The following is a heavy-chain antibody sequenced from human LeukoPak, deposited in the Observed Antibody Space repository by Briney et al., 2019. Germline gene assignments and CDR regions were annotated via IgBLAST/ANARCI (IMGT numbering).Heavy chain of an antibody. D-gene: IGHD1-14*01. J-gene: IGHJ4*02. Sequence: SETLSLTCTVSGGSISISSYYWGWIRQPPGKGLEWFGSFYYSGSTYYNPSLKSRVTISVDTSNNQFSLKLSSVTAADTDVYYCARHLASLTLDYWGQGTLVTVSS. V-gene: IGHV4-39*01. CDR1: GGSISISSYY. CDR2: FYYSGST. CDR3: ARHLASLTLDY.